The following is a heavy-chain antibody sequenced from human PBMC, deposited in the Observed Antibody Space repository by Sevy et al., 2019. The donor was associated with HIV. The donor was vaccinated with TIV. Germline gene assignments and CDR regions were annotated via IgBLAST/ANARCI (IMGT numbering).Heavy chain of an antibody. V-gene: IGHV3-30*04. J-gene: IGHJ4*02. CDR1: GFTFSSYA. CDR3: GKEGGGYYYDSSGLFDY. D-gene: IGHD3-22*01. CDR2: ISYDGSNK. Sequence: GGSLRLSCAASGFTFSSYAMHWVRQAPGKGLEWVAVISYDGSNKYYADSVKGRFTISRENSKNTQYLQMNSLRAEDTAVYYGGKEGGGYYYDSSGLFDYWGQGTLVTVSS.